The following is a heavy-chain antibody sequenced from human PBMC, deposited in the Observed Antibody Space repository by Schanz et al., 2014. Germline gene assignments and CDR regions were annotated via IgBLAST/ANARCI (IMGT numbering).Heavy chain of an antibody. Sequence: EVQLVESGGGLVKPGGSLRLSCAASGFSISDHTMRWDRQAPGKGLEWVSSISGTSRFIFYTDSVKGRFTISRDNAENSVYLQMNSLRAEDTAVYYCARDGFGGYLDSWGQGTLVTVSS. CDR3: ARDGFGGYLDS. CDR2: ISGTSRFI. J-gene: IGHJ4*02. V-gene: IGHV3-21*04. D-gene: IGHD3-10*01. CDR1: GFSISDHT.